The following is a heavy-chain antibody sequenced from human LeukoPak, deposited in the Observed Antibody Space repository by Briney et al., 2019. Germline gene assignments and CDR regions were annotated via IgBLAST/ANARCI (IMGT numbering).Heavy chain of an antibody. D-gene: IGHD6-13*01. CDR2: INHSGST. V-gene: IGHV4-34*01. CDR1: GGSFSGYY. J-gene: IGHJ4*02. CDR3: AREASSRAYDY. Sequence: SETLSLTCAGYGGSFSGYYWSWIRQPPGKGLEWIGEINHSGSTNYNPSLKSRVTISVDTSKNQFSLKLSSVTAADTAVYYCAREASSRAYDYWGQGTLVTVSS.